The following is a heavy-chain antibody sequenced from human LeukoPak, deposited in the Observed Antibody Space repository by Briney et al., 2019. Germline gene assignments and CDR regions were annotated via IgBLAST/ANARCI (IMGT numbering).Heavy chain of an antibody. CDR2: ISYDGSNK. CDR3: ARDPREAAAPYYYYYYGMDV. D-gene: IGHD6-13*01. Sequence: GGSLRLSCAASGFTFSSYAMHWVRQAPGKGLEWVAVISYDGSNKYYADSVKGRFTISRDNSKNTLYLQMNSLRAEDTAVYYCARDPREAAAPYYYYYYGMDVWGQGTTVTVSS. CDR1: GFTFSSYA. J-gene: IGHJ6*02. V-gene: IGHV3-30-3*01.